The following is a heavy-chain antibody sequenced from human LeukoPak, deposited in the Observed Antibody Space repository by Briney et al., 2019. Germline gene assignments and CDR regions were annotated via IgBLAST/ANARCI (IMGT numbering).Heavy chain of an antibody. D-gene: IGHD3-10*01. CDR2: IYHSGST. Sequence: SETLSLTCAVSGGSISSSNWWSWVRQPPGKGLEWIGEIYHSGSTNYNPSLKSRVTISVDKSKNQFSLKLSSVTAADTAVYYCARHYGSGTYPLDYWGQGTLVTVSS. CDR3: ARHYGSGTYPLDY. V-gene: IGHV4-4*02. CDR1: GGSISSSNW. J-gene: IGHJ4*02.